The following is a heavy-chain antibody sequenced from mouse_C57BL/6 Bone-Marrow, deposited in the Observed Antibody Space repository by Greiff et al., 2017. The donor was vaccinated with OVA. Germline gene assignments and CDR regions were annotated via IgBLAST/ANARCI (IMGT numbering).Heavy chain of an antibody. CDR2: INPNSGTT. CDR1: GYSFTDYN. Sequence: VQLQQSGPELVKPGASVKLSCKASGYSFTDYNMNWVKQSHGQGLEWIGVINPNSGTTSYNQKFKGKATLTVDKSSSTAYMQLNSLTSEDSAVYYCAFYYGSSYRYFEFGGRGTRVTVTS. J-gene: IGHJ1*03. D-gene: IGHD1-1*01. V-gene: IGHV1-39*01. CDR3: AFYYGSSYRYFEF.